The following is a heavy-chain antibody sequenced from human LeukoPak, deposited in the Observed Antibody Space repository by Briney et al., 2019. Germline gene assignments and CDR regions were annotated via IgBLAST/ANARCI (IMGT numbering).Heavy chain of an antibody. CDR2: IWYDGNNK. D-gene: IGHD3-22*01. CDR3: ARDYSDSSGGYYEGGPPTAPPDY. V-gene: IGHV3-33*01. Sequence: GRSLRLSCAASGFTFSRYAMHWVRQAPGKGLEWVTLIWYDGNNKYYADSVKGRFTISRDNSKNTLYMQMNSLRAEDTAVYYCARDYSDSSGGYYEGGPPTAPPDYWGQGTLVTVSS. J-gene: IGHJ4*02. CDR1: GFTFSRYA.